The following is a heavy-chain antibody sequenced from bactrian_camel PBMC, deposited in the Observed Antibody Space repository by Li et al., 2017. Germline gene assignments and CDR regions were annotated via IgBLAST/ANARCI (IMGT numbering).Heavy chain of an antibody. Sequence: HVQLVESGGGSVQAGGSLNLSCVASEYSYRGYCMGWFRQTPGNERKGVAAMYTSGGGIHIADPVRGRFTISRDNDKNTVYLQMNSLKAEDTATYYCAADGQVDDTLCCDNYLYTSLCGPGDPGHRL. CDR2: MYTSGGGI. J-gene: IGHJ4*01. D-gene: IGHD2*01. CDR1: EYSYRGYC. V-gene: IGHV3-3*01.